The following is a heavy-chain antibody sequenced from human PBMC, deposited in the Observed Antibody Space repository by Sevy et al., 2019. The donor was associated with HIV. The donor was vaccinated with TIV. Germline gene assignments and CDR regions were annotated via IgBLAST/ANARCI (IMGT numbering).Heavy chain of an antibody. CDR2: ISGLSNYI. Sequence: GESLKISCAASGFTFNSFYMNWVRQAPGKGLEWVSSISGLSNYIFYADSLKGRFTISRDNAKNSLYLQMNSLRVEDTAVYYCARRGPSTVYDAFDIWGQGTMVTVSS. J-gene: IGHJ3*02. D-gene: IGHD4-17*01. CDR1: GFTFNSFY. V-gene: IGHV3-21*01. CDR3: ARRGPSTVYDAFDI.